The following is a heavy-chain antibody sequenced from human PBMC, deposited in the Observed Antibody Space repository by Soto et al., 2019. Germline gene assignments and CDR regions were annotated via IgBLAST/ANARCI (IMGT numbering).Heavy chain of an antibody. Sequence: EVQLVESGGGLVQPGGSLRLSCAASGFTVSSNYMSWVRQAPGKGLEWVSVIYSGGSTYYADSVKGRFTISRHNSKNTLYLQMNSLRAEDTAVYYCAREVLWWSPNYYYGMDVWGQGTTVTVFS. CDR2: IYSGGST. CDR1: GFTVSSNY. CDR3: AREVLWWSPNYYYGMDV. D-gene: IGHD2-15*01. V-gene: IGHV3-53*04. J-gene: IGHJ6*02.